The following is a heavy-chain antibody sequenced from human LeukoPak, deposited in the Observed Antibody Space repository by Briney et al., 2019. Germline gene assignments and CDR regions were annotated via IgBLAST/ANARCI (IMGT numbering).Heavy chain of an antibody. CDR2: ISSSSTI. D-gene: IGHD3-3*01. J-gene: IGHJ6*03. V-gene: IGHV3-48*04. CDR1: GFTFSSYS. CDR3: ARDLRVVMLGFYYYYMDV. Sequence: GGSLRLSCAASGFTFSSYSMNWVRQAPGKGLEWVSYISSSSTIYYADSVKGRFTISRDNAKNSLYLQMNSLRAEDTAVYYCARDLRVVMLGFYYYYMDVWGKGTTVTVSS.